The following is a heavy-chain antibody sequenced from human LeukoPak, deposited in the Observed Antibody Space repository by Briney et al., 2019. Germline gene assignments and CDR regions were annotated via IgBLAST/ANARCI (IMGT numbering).Heavy chain of an antibody. D-gene: IGHD6-13*01. CDR2: ISSSSNTI. Sequence: GGSLRLSCAASGFTFSSYSMNWVRQAPGKGLEWVSYISSSSNTIYYADSVKGRFTISRDNAKNSLYLQMNSLRAEDTAVYYCAKALPIEAITAGLDYWGQGTLVIVSS. CDR1: GFTFSSYS. J-gene: IGHJ4*02. V-gene: IGHV3-48*01. CDR3: AKALPIEAITAGLDY.